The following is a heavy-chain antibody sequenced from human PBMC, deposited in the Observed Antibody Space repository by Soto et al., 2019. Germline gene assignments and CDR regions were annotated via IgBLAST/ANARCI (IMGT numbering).Heavy chain of an antibody. V-gene: IGHV3-11*05. CDR3: AREYYYTMDV. Sequence: QVQLVESGGGLVRPGGSLRLSCEASGFTFRDYYMTWFRQAPGKGLEWLSYIDSSTKYTNYADSVKGRFTISRDNAKNSLYIQMNSLRADDTAVYYCAREYYYTMDVWGQGTMVTVSS. J-gene: IGHJ6*02. CDR2: IDSSTKYT. CDR1: GFTFRDYY.